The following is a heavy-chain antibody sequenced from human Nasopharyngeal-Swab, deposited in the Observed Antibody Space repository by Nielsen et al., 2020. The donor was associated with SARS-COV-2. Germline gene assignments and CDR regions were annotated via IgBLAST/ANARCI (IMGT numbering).Heavy chain of an antibody. Sequence: RQSPGQALEWVANIKEDGSEKNYVDSVKGRFTISRDNAKNSLYLQMNSLRADDTAVYYCARDTYCSGGSCYGYGMAVWGQGTTVTVSS. V-gene: IGHV3-7*01. J-gene: IGHJ6*02. CDR2: IKEDGSEK. D-gene: IGHD2-15*01. CDR3: ARDTYCSGGSCYGYGMAV.